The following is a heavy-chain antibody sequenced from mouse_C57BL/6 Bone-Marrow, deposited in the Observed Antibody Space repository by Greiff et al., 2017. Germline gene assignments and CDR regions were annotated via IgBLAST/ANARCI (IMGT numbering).Heavy chain of an antibody. D-gene: IGHD2-4*01. V-gene: IGHV1-81*01. CDR3: ARYDDYDRFAY. CDR1: GYTFTSYG. Sequence: QVQLKESGAELARPGASVKLSCKASGYTFTSYGISWVKQRTGQGLEWIGEIYPRSGNTYYNEKFKGKATLTADKSSSTAYMELRSLTSEDSAVYVCARYDDYDRFAYWGQGTLVTVSA. CDR2: IYPRSGNT. J-gene: IGHJ3*01.